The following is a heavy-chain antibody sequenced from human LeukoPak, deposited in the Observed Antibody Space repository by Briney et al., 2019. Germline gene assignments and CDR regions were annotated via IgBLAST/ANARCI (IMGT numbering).Heavy chain of an antibody. CDR3: ARGPPQRRGIAAAGTDY. D-gene: IGHD6-13*01. CDR1: GGSFSGYY. J-gene: IGHJ4*02. V-gene: IGHV4-34*01. Sequence: SETLSLTCAVYGGSFSGYYWSWIRQPPGKGLEWIGEINHSGSTNYNPSLKSRVTISVDTSKNQFSLKLSSVTAADTAVYYCARGPPQRRGIAAAGTDYWGQGTLVTVSS. CDR2: INHSGST.